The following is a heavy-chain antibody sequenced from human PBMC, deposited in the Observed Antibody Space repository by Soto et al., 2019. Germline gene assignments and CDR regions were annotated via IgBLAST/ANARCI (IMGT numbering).Heavy chain of an antibody. CDR2: IYYSGST. CDR3: ARDRYSSGWYPNGGYFDY. D-gene: IGHD6-19*01. V-gene: IGHV4-59*01. J-gene: IGHJ4*02. Sequence: PSETLALTCTVSGGSISSYYWSWIRQPPGKGLEWIGYIYYSGSTNYNPSLKSRVTISVDTSKIQFSLKLSSVTAADTAVYYCARDRYSSGWYPNGGYFDYWGQGTLVTVSS. CDR1: GGSISSYY.